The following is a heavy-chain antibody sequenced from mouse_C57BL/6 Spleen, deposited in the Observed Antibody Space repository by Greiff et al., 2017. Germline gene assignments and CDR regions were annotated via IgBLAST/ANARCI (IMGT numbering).Heavy chain of an antibody. J-gene: IGHJ3*01. D-gene: IGHD2-4*01. CDR2: IDPNSGGT. CDR3: AGDYDVKFAY. CDR1: GYTFTSYW. V-gene: IGHV1-72*01. Sequence: QVQLQQPGAELVKPGASVKLSCKASGYTFTSYWMHWVKQRPGRGLEWIGRIDPNSGGTKYTEKFKSKATLTVDKPSSPAYMQLSSLTSEDSAVYYCAGDYDVKFAYWGQGTLVTVSA.